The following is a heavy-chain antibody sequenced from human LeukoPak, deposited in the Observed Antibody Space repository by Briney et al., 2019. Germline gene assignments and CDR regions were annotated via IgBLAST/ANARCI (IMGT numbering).Heavy chain of an antibody. CDR3: ARAGGGGDDALDI. V-gene: IGHV4-4*02. Sequence: SETLSLTCAVSGGSISSSNWWSWVRQPPGKGLEWIGEIYHSGSTNYNPSLKSRVTISVDTSNNQFSLKLTSVTAADTAVYYCARAGGGGDDALDIWGQGTMVTVSS. CDR2: IYHSGST. CDR1: GGSISSSNW. D-gene: IGHD3-16*01. J-gene: IGHJ3*02.